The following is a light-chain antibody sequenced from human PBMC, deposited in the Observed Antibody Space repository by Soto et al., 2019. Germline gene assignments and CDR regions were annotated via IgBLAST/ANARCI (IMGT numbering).Light chain of an antibody. V-gene: IGKV3-20*01. J-gene: IGKJ4*01. CDR1: QSVRNNY. CDR2: GAS. Sequence: EIVLTQSPGTLSLSPGERATLSCRTSQSVRNNYLAWYQQKPGQAPRLLIYGASSRVSGIPDRFSGGGSGTDFTLTISRLEPEDFAVYYCQQYGSSPLTFGGGTKVEIK. CDR3: QQYGSSPLT.